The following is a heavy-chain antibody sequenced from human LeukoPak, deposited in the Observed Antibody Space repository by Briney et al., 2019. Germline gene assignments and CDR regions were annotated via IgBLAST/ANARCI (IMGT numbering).Heavy chain of an antibody. CDR3: AKGADYYYYYGMDV. D-gene: IGHD6-25*01. J-gene: IGHJ6*02. CDR1: GFTSSGYA. V-gene: IGHV3-23*01. Sequence: GGSLRLSCAASGFTSSGYAMSWVGQGPGNGLEWISAISGSGGNTYYADSVKGRFTISRDNSKNTLYVQMNSLRAEDTAVYYCAKGADYYYYYGMDVWGQGTTVTVSS. CDR2: ISGSGGNT.